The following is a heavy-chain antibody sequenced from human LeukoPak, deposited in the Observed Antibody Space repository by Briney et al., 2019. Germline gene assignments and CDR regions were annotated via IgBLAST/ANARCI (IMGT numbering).Heavy chain of an antibody. D-gene: IGHD3-22*01. CDR1: GFTFSIYS. CDR3: ARDGASAGYYGFDL. J-gene: IGHJ3*01. CDR2: ISSSSSYI. V-gene: IGHV3-21*01. Sequence: GGSLRLSCAASGFTFSIYSMNWVRQAPGKGLEWVSSISSSSSYIYYADSVKGRFTISRGNAKNSLYLQMNSLRAEDTAVYYCARDGASAGYYGFDLWGQGTMVTVS.